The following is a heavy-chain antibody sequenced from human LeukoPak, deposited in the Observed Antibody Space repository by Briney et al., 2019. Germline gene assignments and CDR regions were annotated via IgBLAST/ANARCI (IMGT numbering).Heavy chain of an antibody. V-gene: IGHV3-23*01. CDR2: ISGSGGST. CDR1: GFTFSSYA. CDR3: AKVVWDSSGSYGMDV. Sequence: GGSLRLSCAASGFTFSSYATSWVRQAPGKGLEWVSAISGSGGSTYYADSVKGRFTISRDNSKNTLYLQMNSLRAEDTAVYYCAKVVWDSSGSYGMDVWGQGTTVTVSS. D-gene: IGHD3-22*01. J-gene: IGHJ6*02.